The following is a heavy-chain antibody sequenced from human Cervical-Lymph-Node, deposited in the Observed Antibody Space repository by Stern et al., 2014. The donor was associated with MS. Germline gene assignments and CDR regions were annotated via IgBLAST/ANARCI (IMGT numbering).Heavy chain of an antibody. J-gene: IGHJ4*02. CDR3: ARTVTTVTNPNHFDY. CDR2: IDWYDDK. V-gene: IGHV2-70*01. Sequence: QITLKESGPALVKPTQTLTLTCTFSGFSISNSGMCVSWIRQPPGKALEWHAHIDWYDDKYYSTSLKTRLTISKDTSKNQVVLTMTNMDPVDTATYYCARTVTTVTNPNHFDYWGQGTLVTVSS. CDR1: GFSISNSGMC. D-gene: IGHD4-17*01.